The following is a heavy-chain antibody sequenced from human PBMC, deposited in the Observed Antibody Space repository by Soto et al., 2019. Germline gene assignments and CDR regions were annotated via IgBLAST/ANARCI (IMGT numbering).Heavy chain of an antibody. D-gene: IGHD5-12*01. CDR2: IKEDGSEK. V-gene: IGHV3-7*05. CDR1: GFTFSNYW. Sequence: EVHLVESGGGLVQPGGSLRLSCVASGFTFSNYWMSWVRQAPGKGLEWVANIKEDGSEKNYVDSVKGRLTISRDNAKNSLFLQMNTLRAEDTALYYCARDGGSERQAYEFDYWGQGTLVTVSS. J-gene: IGHJ4*02. CDR3: ARDGGSERQAYEFDY.